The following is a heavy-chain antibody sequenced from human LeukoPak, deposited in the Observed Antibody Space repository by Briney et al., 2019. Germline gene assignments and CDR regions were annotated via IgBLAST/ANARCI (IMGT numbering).Heavy chain of an antibody. CDR3: ARDGYYGMDV. CDR1: GFNFNNYD. Sequence: PGRSLRLSCAASGFNFNNYDMHWVRQAPGKGLEWVAVISVDGEKSYYADSVKGRFTISRDNSKNTLYLQMNSLRAEDTAVYYCARDGYYGMDVWGQGTTVTVSS. J-gene: IGHJ6*02. V-gene: IGHV3-30*14. CDR2: ISVDGEKS.